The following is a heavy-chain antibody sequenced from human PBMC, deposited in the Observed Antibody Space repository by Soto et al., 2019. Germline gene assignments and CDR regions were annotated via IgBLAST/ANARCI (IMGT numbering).Heavy chain of an antibody. J-gene: IGHJ3*01. D-gene: IGHD2-21*02. CDR3: AKGFIVVVTVLRPDDAFDV. Sequence: DVQLLESGGGLVQPGGSLRLSCATSGFTFGNYGMNWVRQAPGKGLEWVSGISGGGGNTYYADSVKGRFTISRDPSKNTVFLEMNRLRAEDTAVYYCAKGFIVVVTVLRPDDAFDVWGQGKLVTVSS. CDR1: GFTFGNYG. CDR2: ISGGGGNT. V-gene: IGHV3-23*01.